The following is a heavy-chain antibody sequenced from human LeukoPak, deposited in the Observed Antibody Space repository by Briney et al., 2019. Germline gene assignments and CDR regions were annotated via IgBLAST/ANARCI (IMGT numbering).Heavy chain of an antibody. CDR3: ARDWSGSWSTVSMDV. J-gene: IGHJ6*02. CDR2: IQQDGSEK. D-gene: IGHD6-13*01. Sequence: PGGSLRLSCAASGFTFSSYWMSWVRQAPGKGLEWVANIQQDGSEKYYVDSVEGRFTISRDNAKNSLYLQMNSLRAEDTAVYYCARDWSGSWSTVSMDVWGQGTTVSVSS. CDR1: GFTFSSYW. V-gene: IGHV3-7*01.